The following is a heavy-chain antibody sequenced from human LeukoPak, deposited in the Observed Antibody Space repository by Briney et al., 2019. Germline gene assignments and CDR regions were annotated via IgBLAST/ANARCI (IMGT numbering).Heavy chain of an antibody. V-gene: IGHV4-4*01. D-gene: IGHD4-23*01. Sequence: PSETLSLTCAVSGGSISSSNWWSWVRQPPGKGLEWIGEIYHSGSTNYNPSLKSRVTISVDKSKNQFSLKLSSVTAADTAVYCCAVATGPYGGNSGEPDAFDIWGQGTMVTVSS. CDR3: AVATGPYGGNSGEPDAFDI. CDR1: GGSISSSNW. CDR2: IYHSGST. J-gene: IGHJ3*02.